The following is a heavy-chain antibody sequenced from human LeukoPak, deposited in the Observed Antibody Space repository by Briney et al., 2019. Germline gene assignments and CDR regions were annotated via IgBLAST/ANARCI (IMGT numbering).Heavy chain of an antibody. CDR1: GGSISSGGYY. D-gene: IGHD6-6*01. J-gene: IGHJ4*02. V-gene: IGHV4-31*03. Sequence: SQTLSLTCTVSGGSISSGGYYWSWIRQHPGKGLEWIGYIYYSGSTYYNPSLKSRVTISVDTSKNQFSLKLSSVTAADTAVYYCARGGGSSSIASSLDRGVFDYWGQGTLVTVFS. CDR2: IYYSGST. CDR3: ARGGGSSSIASSLDRGVFDY.